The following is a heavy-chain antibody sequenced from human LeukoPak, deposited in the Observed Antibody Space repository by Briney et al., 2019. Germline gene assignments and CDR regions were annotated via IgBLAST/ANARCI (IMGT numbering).Heavy chain of an antibody. CDR2: IKWNGGST. D-gene: IGHD1-1*01. J-gene: IGHJ4*02. CDR1: GFTFDDYG. CDR3: ARDQDWNDRGGLDY. Sequence: GGSLRLSCAASGFTFDDYGMSWVRQAPGKGLEWVSSIKWNGGSTGYADSVKGRFTISRDNAKNSLYLQMNSLRAEDTAVYYCARDQDWNDRGGLDYWGQGTLVTVSS. V-gene: IGHV3-20*04.